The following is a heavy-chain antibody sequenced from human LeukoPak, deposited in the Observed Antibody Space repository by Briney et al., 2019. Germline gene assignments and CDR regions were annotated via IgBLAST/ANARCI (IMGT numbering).Heavy chain of an antibody. J-gene: IGHJ5*02. CDR2: TVSRGTT. CDR1: EFTFSSYS. Sequence: PGGSLRLSCAASEFTFSSYSMNWVRQAPGKGLEWVSSTVSRGTTQYADSVKGWFTVSRDTSKNTLYLQMNSLRADDTAVYYCAKCSTSAYTTGWCNWIDPWGQGTLVTVSS. CDR3: AKCSTSAYTTGWCNWIDP. V-gene: IGHV3-23*01. D-gene: IGHD6-19*01.